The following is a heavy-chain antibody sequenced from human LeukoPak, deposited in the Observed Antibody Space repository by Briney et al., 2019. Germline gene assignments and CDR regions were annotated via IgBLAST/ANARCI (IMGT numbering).Heavy chain of an antibody. Sequence: PSETLSLTCTVSGGSISSSYWSWIRQPPGKGLEWIGYIYYSGNTNYNPSLKSRVTISVDTSKNQFSLKLSSVTAADTAVYYCARDGIYGSGSYYEISWFDPWGQGTLVTVSS. CDR1: GGSISSSY. D-gene: IGHD3-10*01. J-gene: IGHJ5*02. CDR3: ARDGIYGSGSYYEISWFDP. V-gene: IGHV4-59*01. CDR2: IYYSGNT.